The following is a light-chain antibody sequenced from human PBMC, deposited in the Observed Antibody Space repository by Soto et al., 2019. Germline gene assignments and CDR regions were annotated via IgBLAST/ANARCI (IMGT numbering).Light chain of an antibody. J-gene: IGLJ2*01. CDR3: QSYDSRLSGSAV. CDR1: SSNIGAGYD. CDR2: GNN. Sequence: QSALTQPPSVSGAPGQRVTISCTGSSSNIGAGYDVHWYQQLPGTAPKLLIYGNNNRTSGVPDRFSGSKSGTSASLAITGLSGEEEDDYSGQSYDSRLSGSAVFGGGTKLTVL. V-gene: IGLV1-40*01.